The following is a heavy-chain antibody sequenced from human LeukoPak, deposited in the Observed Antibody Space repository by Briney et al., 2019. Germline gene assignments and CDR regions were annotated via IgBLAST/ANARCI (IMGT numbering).Heavy chain of an antibody. V-gene: IGHV6-1*01. CDR1: GDSVSSNSAA. D-gene: IGHD4/OR15-4a*01. J-gene: IGHJ6*02. Sequence: SQTLSLTCAISGDSVSSNSAAWNWIRQSPSRGLEWLGRTYYRSKWYNDYAVSVKSRITINPDTSKNQFSLQLNSVPPEDTAMYFCAREAIRTMVDGMDVWGQGTTVTVSS. CDR3: AREAIRTMVDGMDV. CDR2: TYYRSKWYN.